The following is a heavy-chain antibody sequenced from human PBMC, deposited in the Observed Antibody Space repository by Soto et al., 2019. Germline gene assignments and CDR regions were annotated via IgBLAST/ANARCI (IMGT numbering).Heavy chain of an antibody. D-gene: IGHD3-22*01. CDR3: ARDWAHYDSSGPGDY. J-gene: IGHJ4*02. Sequence: QVQLVQSGAEVKKPGSSVKVSCKASGGTFSSYAISWVRQAPGQGLEWMGGIIPIFGTANYAQKFQGRVAITRDTSAITAYMELSSLRSEDTAVYYCARDWAHYDSSGPGDYWGQGTLVTVSS. CDR1: GGTFSSYA. CDR2: IIPIFGTA. V-gene: IGHV1-69*06.